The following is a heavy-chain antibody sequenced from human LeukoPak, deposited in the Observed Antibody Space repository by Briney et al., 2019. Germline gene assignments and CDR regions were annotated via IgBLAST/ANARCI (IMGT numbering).Heavy chain of an antibody. CDR3: TRPLRGYYYDSAFDY. V-gene: IGHV3-21*04. Sequence: PGGPLRLSCAASGLTFNSYRLNWVRQAPVKGQDLASSISSRSSYIYYADSVKDRFTISRDNAKNSLYLQMNSLRAEDTAVYYCTRPLRGYYYDSAFDYWGQGTLVTVSS. CDR1: GLTFNSYR. J-gene: IGHJ4*02. D-gene: IGHD3-22*01. CDR2: ISSRSSYI.